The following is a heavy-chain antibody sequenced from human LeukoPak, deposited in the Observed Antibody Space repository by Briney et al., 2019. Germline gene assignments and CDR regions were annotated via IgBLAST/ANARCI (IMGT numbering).Heavy chain of an antibody. CDR3: ARGRTKRAYCSSTSCSNWFDP. D-gene: IGHD2-2*01. V-gene: IGHV4-34*01. Sequence: SETLSLTCAVYGGSFSGYYWSWIRQPPGKGLEWIGGINHSGSTNYNPSLKSRVTISVDTSKNQFSLKLSSVTAADTAVYYCARGRTKRAYCSSTSCSNWFDPWGQGTLVTVSS. CDR2: INHSGST. J-gene: IGHJ5*02. CDR1: GGSFSGYY.